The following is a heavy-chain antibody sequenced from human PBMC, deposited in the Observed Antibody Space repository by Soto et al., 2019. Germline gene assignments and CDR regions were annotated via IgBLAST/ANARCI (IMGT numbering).Heavy chain of an antibody. D-gene: IGHD2-15*01. V-gene: IGHV4-59*01. CDR2: IYYSGST. Sequence: PSETLSLTCTVSGGSISSYYWSWIRQPPGKGLEWIGYIYYSGSTNYNPSLKSRVTISVDTSKNQFSLKLSSVPAADTAVYYCARDSRVVVAPYSLLGMDVWGQGTTVTVSS. J-gene: IGHJ6*02. CDR3: ARDSRVVVAPYSLLGMDV. CDR1: GGSISSYY.